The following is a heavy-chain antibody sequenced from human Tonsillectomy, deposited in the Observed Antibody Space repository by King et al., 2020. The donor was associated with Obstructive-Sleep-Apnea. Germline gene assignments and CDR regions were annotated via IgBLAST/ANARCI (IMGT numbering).Heavy chain of an antibody. V-gene: IGHV3-15*01. J-gene: IGHJ4*02. CDR1: GFTFSNAW. CDR3: TTDLRYFDWLLSLFDY. CDR2: IKSKTDGGTK. D-gene: IGHD3-9*01. Sequence: VQLVESGGGLVKPGGSLRLSCAASGFTFSNAWMSWVRQAPGKGLEWVGRIKSKTDGGTKDYAAPVKGRFTISRDDSKNTLYLQRNSLKTEDTAVYYCTTDLRYFDWLLSLFDYWGQGTLVTVSS.